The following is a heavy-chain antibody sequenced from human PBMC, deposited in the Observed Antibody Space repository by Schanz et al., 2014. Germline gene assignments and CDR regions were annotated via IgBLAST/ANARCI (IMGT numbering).Heavy chain of an antibody. J-gene: IGHJ4*02. CDR3: ARGNDIQVWSLDS. CDR1: GDSISSYS. Sequence: QVQLQESGPGLVKPSETLSLTCTVSGDSISSYSWSWIRRPAGKGLEWIGRIYTSGATNYNPSLRSRPPMSVDTPKNQVSLSLRAVTAADTAVYYCARGNDIQVWSLDSWGQGTLVTVSS. D-gene: IGHD5-18*01. V-gene: IGHV4-4*07. CDR2: IYTSGAT.